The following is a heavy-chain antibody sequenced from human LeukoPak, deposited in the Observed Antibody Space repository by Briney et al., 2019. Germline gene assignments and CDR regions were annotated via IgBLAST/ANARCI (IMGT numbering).Heavy chain of an antibody. Sequence: GGSLRLSCTASGFIFSDYYMSWVRQAPGKGLEWVSAISGSGGSTYYADSVKGRFTISRDNSKNTLYLQMNSLRAEDTAVYYCARGPSGYHNTGGQGTLVTVSS. CDR1: GFIFSDYY. D-gene: IGHD5-12*01. CDR3: ARGPSGYHNT. V-gene: IGHV3-23*01. CDR2: ISGSGGST. J-gene: IGHJ4*02.